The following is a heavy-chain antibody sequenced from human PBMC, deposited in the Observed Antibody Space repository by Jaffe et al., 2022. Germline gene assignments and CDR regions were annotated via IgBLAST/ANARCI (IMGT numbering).Heavy chain of an antibody. CDR3: VAGSELRFLDRPFDY. J-gene: IGHJ4*02. V-gene: IGHV3-30*02. Sequence: QVQLVESGGGVVQPGGSLRLSCAASGFTFSSYGMHWVRQAPGKGLEWVAFIRYDGSNKYYADSVKGRFTISRDNSKNTLYLQMNSLRAEDTAVYYCVAGSELRFLDRPFDYWGQGTLVTVSS. D-gene: IGHD3-3*01. CDR1: GFTFSSYG. CDR2: IRYDGSNK.